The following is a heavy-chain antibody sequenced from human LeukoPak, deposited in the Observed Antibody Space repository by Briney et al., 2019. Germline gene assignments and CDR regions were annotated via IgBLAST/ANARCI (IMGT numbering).Heavy chain of an antibody. CDR1: GFTFSAYW. CDR2: ISRAGTTT. Sequence: GGCLRLSCAASGFTFSAYWMHRVRQIQGKELAGVSHISRAGTTTTYADSVKGRFTISRDNAKNTLFLQMKSLRAEDTAVYFCVRDRGGLPVVYWGQGSLVTVSS. D-gene: IGHD3-10*01. J-gene: IGHJ4*02. CDR3: VRDRGGLPVVY. V-gene: IGHV3-74*01.